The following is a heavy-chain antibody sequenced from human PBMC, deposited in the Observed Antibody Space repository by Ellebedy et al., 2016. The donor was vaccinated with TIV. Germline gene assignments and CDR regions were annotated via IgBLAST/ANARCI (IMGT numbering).Heavy chain of an antibody. J-gene: IGHJ4*02. D-gene: IGHD3-10*01. CDR3: ARVVYGSGSSKNPGPHFDY. CDR1: GYTFTGYY. CDR2: INPNSGGT. V-gene: IGHV1-2*02. Sequence: ASVKVSCKASGYTFTGYYMHWVRQAPGQGLEWMGWINPNSGGTNYAQKFQGRVAMTRDTSVSTAYLELSRLRSDDTAVYYCARVVYGSGSSKNPGPHFDYWGQGTLVTVSS.